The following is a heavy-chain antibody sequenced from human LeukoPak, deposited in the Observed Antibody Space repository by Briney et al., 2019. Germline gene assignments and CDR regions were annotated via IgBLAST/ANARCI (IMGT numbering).Heavy chain of an antibody. CDR2: IYTSGST. V-gene: IGHV4-4*07. CDR1: GGSISSYY. J-gene: IGHJ6*02. D-gene: IGHD6-19*01. Sequence: LETLSLTCTVSGGSISSYYWSWIRQPAGKGLEWIGRIYTSGSTNYNPSLKSRVTMSVDTSKNQFSLKLSSVTAADTAVYYCAREWAAVAWNYYYYGMDVWGQGTTVTVSS. CDR3: AREWAAVAWNYYYYGMDV.